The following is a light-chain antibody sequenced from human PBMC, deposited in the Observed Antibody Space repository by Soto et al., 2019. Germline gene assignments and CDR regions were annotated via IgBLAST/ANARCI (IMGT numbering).Light chain of an antibody. V-gene: IGLV2-14*01. CDR3: SSYTSSSTVV. Sequence: QSALTQPASVSGSPGQSVTISCTGNSSDVGGYNYVSWYQQHPGTAPKLMIYDVSNRPSGVSNRFSGSKSGNTASLTISGLQAEDEADYYCSSYTSSSTVVFGGGTKVTVL. J-gene: IGLJ2*01. CDR2: DVS. CDR1: SSDVGGYNY.